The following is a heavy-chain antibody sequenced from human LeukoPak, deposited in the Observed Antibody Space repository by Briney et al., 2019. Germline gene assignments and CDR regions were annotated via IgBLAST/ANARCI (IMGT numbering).Heavy chain of an antibody. CDR2: INPNSGAA. CDR1: GYTFTDYY. J-gene: IGHJ3*02. V-gene: IGHV1-2*06. D-gene: IGHD3-16*01. CDR3: ARESWGRKDAFDI. Sequence: GASVKVSCKASGYTFTDYYMHYVRQAPGQGLEWMGRINPNSGAADYAQKFQGRVTMTRDTSISTAYMDLSSLKSDDTAVYYCARESWGRKDAFDIWGQGTMATVSS.